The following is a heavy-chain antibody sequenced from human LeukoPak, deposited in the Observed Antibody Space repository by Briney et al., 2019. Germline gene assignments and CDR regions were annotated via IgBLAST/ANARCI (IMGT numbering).Heavy chain of an antibody. CDR3: ARGAHYYGHPDAFDI. V-gene: IGHV1-2*06. D-gene: IGHD3-10*01. CDR1: GYTFTGYY. J-gene: IGHJ3*02. Sequence: ASVKVSCKASGYTFTGYYMHWVRQAPGQGLEWMGRINPNSGGTNYAQKFQGRVTMTRDTSISTAYMELSRLRSEDTAVYYCARGAHYYGHPDAFDIWGQGTMVTVSS. CDR2: INPNSGGT.